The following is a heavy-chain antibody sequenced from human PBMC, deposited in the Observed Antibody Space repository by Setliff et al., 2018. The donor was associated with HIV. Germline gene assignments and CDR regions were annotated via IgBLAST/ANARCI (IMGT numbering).Heavy chain of an antibody. CDR3: AMSPYSSGLFDY. CDR2: IRYDGSNK. CDR1: GFTFSSYG. J-gene: IGHJ4*02. V-gene: IGHV3-30*02. Sequence: GGSLRLSCAASGFTFSSYGMHWVRQAPGKGLEWVAFIRYDGSNKSYADSVKGRFTISRDNSKNTLYLQMNSLRAEDTAVYYCAMSPYSSGLFDYWGQGTLVTVSS. D-gene: IGHD6-19*01.